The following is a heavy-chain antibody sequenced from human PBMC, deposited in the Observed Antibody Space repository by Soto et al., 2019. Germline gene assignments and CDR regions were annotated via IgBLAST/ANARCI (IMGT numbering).Heavy chain of an antibody. CDR2: IIPIFGTA. J-gene: IGHJ3*02. CDR1: GGTFSSYA. V-gene: IGHV1-69*13. CDR3: ARDRPPSFLEWLSTESAFDI. D-gene: IGHD3-3*01. Sequence: ASVKVSCKASGGTFSSYAISWVRQAPGQGLEWKGRIIPIFGTANYAQKFQGRVTITADESTSTAYMELSSLRSEDTAVYYCARDRPPSFLEWLSTESAFDIWGQGTMVTVS.